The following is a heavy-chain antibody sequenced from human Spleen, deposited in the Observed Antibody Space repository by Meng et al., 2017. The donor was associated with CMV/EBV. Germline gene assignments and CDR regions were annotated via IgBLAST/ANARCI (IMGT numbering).Heavy chain of an antibody. J-gene: IGHJ6*02. CDR1: GYTFAGYY. V-gene: IGHV1-2*02. CDR2: INPDSGGT. D-gene: IGHD3-3*01. CDR3: ARDLRPGTTIFGVRSVHYGMDV. Sequence: ASVKVSCKASGYTFAGYYIHWLRQAPGEELQWMGWINPDSGGTTYAQKFQGRVSMTRDTSISTAYMELSRLRSDDTAVYYCARDLRPGTTIFGVRSVHYGMDVWGQGTTVTVSS.